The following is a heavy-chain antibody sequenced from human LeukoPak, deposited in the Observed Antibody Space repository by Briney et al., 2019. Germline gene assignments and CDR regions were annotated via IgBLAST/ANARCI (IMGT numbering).Heavy chain of an antibody. CDR3: ARVRAAAYKYYYMDV. CDR1: GASIGSFY. CDR2: LYNGGDT. D-gene: IGHD6-13*01. V-gene: IGHV4-4*07. J-gene: IGHJ6*03. Sequence: SETLSLTCTVSGASIGSFYWVWIRQPAGKGLEWIGRLYNGGDTNYSPSLRSRVTMPVDTSKNQFSLKLSSVTAADTAVYYCARVRAAAYKYYYMDVWGKGTTVTVSS.